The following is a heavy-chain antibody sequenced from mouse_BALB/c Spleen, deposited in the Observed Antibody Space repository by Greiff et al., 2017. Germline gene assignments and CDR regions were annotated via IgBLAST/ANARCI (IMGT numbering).Heavy chain of an antibody. D-gene: IGHD2-14*01. CDR2: IYPGNSDT. CDR3: TRGYGAMDY. J-gene: IGHJ4*01. Sequence: EVQLQQPGAELVRPGASVKLSCKASGYSFTSYWMHWVKQRPGQGLEWIGAIYPGNSDTSYNQKFKGKAKLTAVTSASTAYMELSSLTNEDSAVYYCTRGYGAMDYWGQGTSVTVSS. V-gene: IGHV1-5*01. CDR1: GYSFTSYW.